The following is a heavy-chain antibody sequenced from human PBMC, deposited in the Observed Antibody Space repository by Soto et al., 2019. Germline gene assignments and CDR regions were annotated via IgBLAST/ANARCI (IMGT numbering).Heavy chain of an antibody. J-gene: IGHJ4*02. CDR1: GYTFTSYA. D-gene: IGHD2-15*01. V-gene: IGHV1-3*05. Sequence: QVQLVQSGAEEKKPGASVKVSCKASGYTFTSYAMHWVRQAPGQRLEWMGWINAGNGNTKYSQKFQGRVTITRDTSASKAYMELSSLRSEDTAVYYCARGVAPYYFDYWAREPWSPSPQ. CDR3: ARGVAPYYFDY. CDR2: INAGNGNT.